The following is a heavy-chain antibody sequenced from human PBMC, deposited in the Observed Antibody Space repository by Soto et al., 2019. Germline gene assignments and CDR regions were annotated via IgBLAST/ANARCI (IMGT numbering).Heavy chain of an antibody. V-gene: IGHV1-69*12. CDR2: IIPIFGTA. D-gene: IGHD6-13*01. CDR1: GGTFSSYA. CDR3: ARGAAGNDY. Sequence: QVQLVQSGAEVKKPGSSVKVSCKASGGTFSSYAISWVRQAPGQGLEWMGGIIPIFGTANYAQKFQGRVTMPADEATSTAYKELSSLRAEDTAVYYCARGAAGNDYWGQGTLVTVSS. J-gene: IGHJ4*02.